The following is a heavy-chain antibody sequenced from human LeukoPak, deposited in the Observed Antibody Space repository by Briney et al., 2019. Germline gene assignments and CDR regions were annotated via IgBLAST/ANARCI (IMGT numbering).Heavy chain of an antibody. Sequence: LAGGSLRLSCAASGFRFYTDWMSWVRPAPGKGLEWVSAISVSGGSTYSADPVKSRFTISRDNSKNTLYLQMNSLRAEDTAVYYCAARSGYYPSWGQGTLVTVSS. CDR2: ISVSGGST. V-gene: IGHV3-23*01. J-gene: IGHJ4*02. CDR3: AARSGYYPS. D-gene: IGHD3-3*01. CDR1: GFRFYTDW.